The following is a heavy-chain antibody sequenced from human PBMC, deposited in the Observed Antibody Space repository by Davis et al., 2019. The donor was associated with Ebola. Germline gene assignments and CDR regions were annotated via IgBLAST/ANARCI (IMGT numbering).Heavy chain of an antibody. Sequence: PGGSLRLSCAASGFTFSDYYMSWIRQAPGKGLEWVSYISSSGSTIYYADSVKGRFTISRDNAKNSLYLQMNSLRAEDTAVYYCARDTYGFGVVIRLTGAFDIWGQGTMVTVSS. CDR3: ARDTYGFGVVIRLTGAFDI. CDR1: GFTFSDYY. D-gene: IGHD3-3*01. J-gene: IGHJ3*02. CDR2: ISSSGSTI. V-gene: IGHV3-11*01.